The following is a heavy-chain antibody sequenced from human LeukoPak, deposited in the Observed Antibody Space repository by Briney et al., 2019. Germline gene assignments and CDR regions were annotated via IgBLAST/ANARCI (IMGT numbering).Heavy chain of an antibody. V-gene: IGHV1-18*01. CDR3: ARARDSSGYPYYYYMDV. CDR1: GYTFTSYG. D-gene: IGHD3-22*01. Sequence: ASVKVSCKASGYTFTSYGISWVRQAPGQGLEWMGWISAYNGNTNYAQKLQGRVTMTTDTSTSTAYMELRSLRSDDTAVYYCARARDSSGYPYYYYMDVWGKGTTVTVSS. CDR2: ISAYNGNT. J-gene: IGHJ6*03.